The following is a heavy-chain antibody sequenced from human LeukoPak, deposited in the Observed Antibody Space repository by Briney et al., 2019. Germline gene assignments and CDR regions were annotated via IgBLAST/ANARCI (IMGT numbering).Heavy chain of an antibody. J-gene: IGHJ6*03. V-gene: IGHV4-38-2*01. CDR1: GYSISSGYY. Sequence: SETLSLTCAVSGYSISSGYYWGWIRQPPGKGLEWIGSIYHSGSTYYNPSLQSRVTISADTSKNQFSLKLSSVTAADTAVYYCARLGYCSSTSCYSILDYYYYMDVWGKGTTVTVSS. D-gene: IGHD2-2*01. CDR3: ARLGYCSSTSCYSILDYYYYMDV. CDR2: IYHSGST.